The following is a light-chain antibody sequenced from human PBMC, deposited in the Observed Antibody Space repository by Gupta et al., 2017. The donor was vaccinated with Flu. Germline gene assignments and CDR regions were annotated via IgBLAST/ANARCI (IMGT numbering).Light chain of an antibody. J-gene: IGKJ1*01. CDR2: AAS. Sequence: DIQMTQSPSSLSASVGDRVTITCRASQSISSYLNWYQQKPGKAPKLLIYAASSLQSGVPSRFSGSGAGTDFTLTISSQQPEDFATYYCQQSYCTPRTFGQGTKVEIK. CDR3: QQSYCTPRT. CDR1: QSISSY. V-gene: IGKV1-39*01.